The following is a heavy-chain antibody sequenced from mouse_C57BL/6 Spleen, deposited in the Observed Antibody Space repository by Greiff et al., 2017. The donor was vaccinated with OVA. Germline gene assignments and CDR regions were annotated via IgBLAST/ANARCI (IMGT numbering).Heavy chain of an antibody. D-gene: IGHD2-5*01. CDR3: ARAYSNSYCDY. Sequence: VQLQESGAELVRPGTSVKVSCKASGYAFTNYLIEWVKQRPGQGLEWIGVLNPGSGGTNYNEKFKGKATLTADKSSSTAYMQLSSLTSEDSAVYFCARAYSNSYCDYWGQGTTLTVSS. CDR2: LNPGSGGT. J-gene: IGHJ2*01. CDR1: GYAFTNYL. V-gene: IGHV1-54*01.